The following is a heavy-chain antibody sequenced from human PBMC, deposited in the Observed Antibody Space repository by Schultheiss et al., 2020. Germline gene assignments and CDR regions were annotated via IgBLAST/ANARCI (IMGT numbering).Heavy chain of an antibody. CDR2: ISGSGGST. D-gene: IGHD2-2*01. V-gene: IGHV3-23*01. CDR1: GFTFSSYA. CDR3: ANRVVPAATSYYYYGMDV. Sequence: WGSLRLSCAASGFTFSSYAMSWVRQAPGKGLEWVSAISGSGGSTYYADSVKGRFTISRDNSKNTLYLQMNSLRAEDTAVYYCANRVVPAATSYYYYGMDVWGQGTTVTVAS. J-gene: IGHJ6*02.